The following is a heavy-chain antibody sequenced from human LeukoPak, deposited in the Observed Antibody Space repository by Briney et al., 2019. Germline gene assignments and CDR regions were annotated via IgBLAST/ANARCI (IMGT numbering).Heavy chain of an antibody. CDR2: INYSGST. J-gene: IGHJ4*02. D-gene: IGHD3-22*01. CDR1: VDSISSYY. CDR3: ARVVPQKYYYDSSGYFDY. V-gene: IGHV4-59*01. Sequence: SETLSLTCTVSVDSISSYYWSWIRQPPGKGLEWIGYINYSGSTNYNPSLKSRVTISVDTSNTEFSPKLSSVTAADTAVYYCARVVPQKYYYDSSGYFDYWGQGNPGTVSS.